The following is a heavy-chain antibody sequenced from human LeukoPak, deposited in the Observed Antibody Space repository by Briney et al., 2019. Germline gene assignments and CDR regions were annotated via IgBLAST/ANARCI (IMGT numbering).Heavy chain of an antibody. V-gene: IGHV1-69*13. CDR1: GGTFSSYA. D-gene: IGHD4-17*01. J-gene: IGHJ4*02. CDR2: IIPIFGTA. CDR3: ARDGTGTTVTTAGSLDY. Sequence: SVKVSCKASGGTFSSYAISWVRQAPGQGLEWMGGIIPIFGTANYAQKFQGRVTITADESTSTAYMELSSLRCDDTAVYYCARDGTGTTVTTAGSLDYWGQGTLVTVSS.